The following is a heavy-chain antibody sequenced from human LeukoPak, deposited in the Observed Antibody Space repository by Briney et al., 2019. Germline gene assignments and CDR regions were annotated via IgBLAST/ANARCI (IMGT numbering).Heavy chain of an antibody. D-gene: IGHD3-10*01. CDR3: ARGEEVRGVIVSYYYYGMDV. V-gene: IGHV4-31*03. CDR2: IYYSGST. J-gene: IGHJ6*04. CDR1: GGSISSGGYY. Sequence: SETLSLTCTVSGGSISSGGYYWSWIRQHPGTGLEWIGYIYYSGSTYYNPSLKSRVTISVDMSKNQFSLKLSSVTAADTAVYYCARGEEVRGVIVSYYYYGMDVWGKGTTVTVSS.